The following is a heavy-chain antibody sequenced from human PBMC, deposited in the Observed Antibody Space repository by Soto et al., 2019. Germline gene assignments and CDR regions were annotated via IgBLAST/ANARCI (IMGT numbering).Heavy chain of an antibody. CDR3: ARQWYDFWSGYHLVFFDY. J-gene: IGHJ4*02. CDR2: IDPSDSYT. CDR1: GYSFTSYW. Sequence: GESLKISCKGSGYSFTSYWISWVRQMPGKGLEWMGRIDPSDSYTNYSPSFQDHVTISADKSISTAYLQWSSLKASDTAMYYCARQWYDFWSGYHLVFFDYWGQGTLVTVSS. D-gene: IGHD3-3*01. V-gene: IGHV5-10-1*01.